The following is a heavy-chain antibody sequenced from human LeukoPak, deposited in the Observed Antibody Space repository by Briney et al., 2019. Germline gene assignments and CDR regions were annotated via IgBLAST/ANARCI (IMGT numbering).Heavy chain of an antibody. CDR2: ISGSGGST. V-gene: IGHV3-23*01. J-gene: IGHJ6*03. Sequence: GGSPRLSCAASGFTFSSYAMSWVRQAPGKGLEWVSAISGSGGSTYYADSVKGRFTISRDNSKNTLYLQMNSLRAEDTAVYYCARERYSSGWYPYYYYYMDVWGKGTTVTISS. D-gene: IGHD6-19*01. CDR3: ARERYSSGWYPYYYYYMDV. CDR1: GFTFSSYA.